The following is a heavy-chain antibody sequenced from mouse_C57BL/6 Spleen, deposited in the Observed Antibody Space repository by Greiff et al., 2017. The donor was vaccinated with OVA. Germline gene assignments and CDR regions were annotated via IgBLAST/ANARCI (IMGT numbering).Heavy chain of an antibody. J-gene: IGHJ2*01. CDR2: INPNYGTT. D-gene: IGHD3-3*01. V-gene: IGHV1-39*01. CDR3: ARVGAPRGYFDY. CDR1: GYSFTDYY. Sequence: EVQLKQSGPELVKPGASVKISCKASGYSFTDYYMNWVKQSNGKSLEWIGVINPNYGTTSYNQKFKGKATLTVDQSSSTAYMQLNSLTSEDSAVYYGARVGAPRGYFDYWGQGTTLTVSS.